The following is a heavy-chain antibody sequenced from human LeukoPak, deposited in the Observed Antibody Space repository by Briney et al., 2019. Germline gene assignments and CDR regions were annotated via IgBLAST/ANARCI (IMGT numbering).Heavy chain of an antibody. J-gene: IGHJ6*03. CDR2: VNHRGDT. CDR1: GYSISNGYY. CDR3: ARVAQGYALWNSYYYYSYMDV. V-gene: IGHV4-34*01. Sequence: SETLSLTCSVSGYSISNGYYWSWIRQPPGKGLEWIGEVNHRGDTNFDPSLKSRVIISLDTSKNQFSLKLTSLTAADTAVYFCARVAQGYALWNSYYYYSYMDVWGGGTTVTISS. D-gene: IGHD5-12*01.